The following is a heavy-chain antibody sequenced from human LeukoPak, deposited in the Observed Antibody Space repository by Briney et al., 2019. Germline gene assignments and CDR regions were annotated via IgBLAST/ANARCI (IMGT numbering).Heavy chain of an antibody. CDR2: IHYSGRT. D-gene: IGHD6-13*01. V-gene: IGHV4-59*01. Sequence: SETLSLTCTVSGGSISSYYWSWVRQFPGRRLEWIGYIHYSGRTNYNPSLKSRITLSLETSSNQISLELKSVTSADTALYYCVRDSGYSSSWYLIDDDFDIWGQGTMVIVSA. CDR1: GGSISSYY. J-gene: IGHJ3*02. CDR3: VRDSGYSSSWYLIDDDFDI.